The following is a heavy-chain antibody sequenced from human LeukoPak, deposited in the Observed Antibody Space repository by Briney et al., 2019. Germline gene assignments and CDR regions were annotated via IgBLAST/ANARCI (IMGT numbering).Heavy chain of an antibody. Sequence: GGSLRLSCAASGFTFSSYAMSWVRQAPGKGPEWVSAISGSGGSTYYADSVKGRFTISRDNSKNTLYLQMNSLRAEDTAVYYCAKVPYDFWSGYYEYWGQGTLVTVSS. CDR2: ISGSGGST. V-gene: IGHV3-23*01. CDR1: GFTFSSYA. D-gene: IGHD3-3*01. J-gene: IGHJ4*02. CDR3: AKVPYDFWSGYYEY.